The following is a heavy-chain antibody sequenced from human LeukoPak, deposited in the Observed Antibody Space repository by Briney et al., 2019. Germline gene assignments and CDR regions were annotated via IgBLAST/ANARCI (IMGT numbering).Heavy chain of an antibody. D-gene: IGHD5-12*01. J-gene: IGHJ4*02. CDR1: ELTFSTSG. V-gene: IGHV3-48*04. CDR2: ISSNSASS. CDR3: AKGVSGYYSPPEY. Sequence: GGSLRLSCAASELTFSTSGMNWVRQAPEKGLEWISYISSNSASSNYADSVKGRFTISRDNAKNSLYLQMNSLRPEDTAFYYCAKGVSGYYSPPEYWGQGTLVTVSS.